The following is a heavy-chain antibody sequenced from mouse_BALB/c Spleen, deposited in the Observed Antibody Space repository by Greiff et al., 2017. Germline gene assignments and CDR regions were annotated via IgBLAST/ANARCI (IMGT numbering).Heavy chain of an antibody. V-gene: IGHV1S81*02. Sequence: QVQLQQSGAELVKPGASVKLSCKASGYTFTSYYMYWVKQRPGQGLEWIGEINPSNGGTNFNEKFKSKATLTVDKSSSTAYMQLSSLTSEDSAVYYCTRERYGNMAYWGQGTLVTVSA. CDR3: TRERYGNMAY. CDR2: INPSNGGT. D-gene: IGHD2-1*01. J-gene: IGHJ3*01. CDR1: GYTFTSYY.